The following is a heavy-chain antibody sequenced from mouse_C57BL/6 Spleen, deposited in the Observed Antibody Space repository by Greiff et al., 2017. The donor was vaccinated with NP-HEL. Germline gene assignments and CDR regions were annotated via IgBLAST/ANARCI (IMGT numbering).Heavy chain of an antibody. J-gene: IGHJ4*01. D-gene: IGHD1-1*01. Sequence: VQLQQSGAELVRPGASVKLSCKASGYTFTDYYINWVKQRPGQGLEWIARIYPGSGNTYYNEKFKGKATLTAEKSSSTAYMQLSSLTSEDSAVYFCARRDGSSYGGGYAMDYWGQGTSVTVSS. CDR3: ARRDGSSYGGGYAMDY. CDR2: IYPGSGNT. V-gene: IGHV1-76*01. CDR1: GYTFTDYY.